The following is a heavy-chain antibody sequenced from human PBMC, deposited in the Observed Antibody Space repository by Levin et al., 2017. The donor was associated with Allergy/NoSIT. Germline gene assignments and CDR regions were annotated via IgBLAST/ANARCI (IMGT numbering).Heavy chain of an antibody. CDR3: AKDRALYSSSWYPYFDY. CDR2: ISYDGSNK. CDR1: GFTFSSYG. J-gene: IGHJ4*02. Sequence: GGSLRLSCAASGFTFSSYGMHWVRQAPGKGLEWVAVISYDGSNKYYADFVKGRFTISRDNSKNTLYLQMNSLRAEDTAVYYCAKDRALYSSSWYPYFDYWGQGTLVTVSS. V-gene: IGHV3-30*18. D-gene: IGHD6-13*01.